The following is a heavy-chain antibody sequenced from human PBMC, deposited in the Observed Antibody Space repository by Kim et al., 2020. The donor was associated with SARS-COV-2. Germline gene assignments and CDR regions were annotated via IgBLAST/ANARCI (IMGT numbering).Heavy chain of an antibody. J-gene: IGHJ6*01. D-gene: IGHD2-2*01. CDR2: INPSVGST. Sequence: ASVKVSCKASGYTFTSYSMHWVRQAPGQGLEWMGVINPSVGSTSYAQKFQGRVTMTRDTSTSTAYMELSSLRSEDTAVYYCAKDIVVVPAAMLGSNYYYY. CDR3: AKDIVVVPAAMLGSNYYYY. CDR1: GYTFTSYS. V-gene: IGHV1-46*01.